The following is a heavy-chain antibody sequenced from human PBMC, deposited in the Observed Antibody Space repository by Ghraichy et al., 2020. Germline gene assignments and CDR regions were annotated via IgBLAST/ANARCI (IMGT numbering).Heavy chain of an antibody. CDR3: AKYHYYYYGMDV. CDR2: ISYDGSNK. CDR1: GFTFSSYG. Sequence: GGSLRLSCAASGFTFSSYGMHWVRQAPGKGLEWVAVISYDGSNKYYADSVKGRFTISRDNSKNTLYLQMNSLRAEDTAVYYCAKYHYYYYGMDVWGQGTTVTVSS. J-gene: IGHJ6*02. V-gene: IGHV3-30*18.